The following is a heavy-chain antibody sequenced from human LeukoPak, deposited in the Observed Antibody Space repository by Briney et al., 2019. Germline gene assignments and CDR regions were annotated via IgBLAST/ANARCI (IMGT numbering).Heavy chain of an antibody. Sequence: PSGTLSLTCAVSGDSISSDNWWSWVRQPPGKGLEWIGEICHDGSSNYNPSLKSRVTISVDKSKNHLSLNLFSVTAADMAVYYCARVIPSSPLPSGLDVWGQGTMVTVSS. V-gene: IGHV4-4*02. CDR1: GDSISSDNW. J-gene: IGHJ3*01. D-gene: IGHD2-15*01. CDR2: ICHDGSS. CDR3: ARVIPSSPLPSGLDV.